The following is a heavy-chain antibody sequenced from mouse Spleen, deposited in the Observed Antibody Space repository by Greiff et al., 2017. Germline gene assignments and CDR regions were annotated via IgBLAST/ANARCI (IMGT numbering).Heavy chain of an antibody. CDR2: SRNKANDYTT. V-gene: IGHV7-1*01. D-gene: IGHD2-10*01. J-gene: IGHJ4*01. CDR1: GFTFSDFY. Sequence: EVKLMESGGGLVQSGRSLRLSCATSGFTFSDFYMEWVRQAPGKGLEWIAASRNKANDYTTEYSASVKGRFIVSRDTSQSILYLQMNALRAEDTAIYYCARDGLLGAMDYWGQGTSVTVSS. CDR3: ARDGLLGAMDY.